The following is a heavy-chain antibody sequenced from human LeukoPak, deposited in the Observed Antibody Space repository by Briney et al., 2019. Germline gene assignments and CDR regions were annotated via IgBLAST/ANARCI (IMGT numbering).Heavy chain of an antibody. Sequence: GGSLRLSCAASGFTFSTYAMSWVRQAPGKGLEWVSAISGSDGGTYYADSVRGRFAISGDNSKSTLYLQMNSLRAEDTAVYYCAKDLIWLAYYFDHWGQGTLVTVSS. V-gene: IGHV3-23*01. CDR1: GFTFSTYA. J-gene: IGHJ4*02. D-gene: IGHD6-19*01. CDR3: AKDLIWLAYYFDH. CDR2: ISGSDGGT.